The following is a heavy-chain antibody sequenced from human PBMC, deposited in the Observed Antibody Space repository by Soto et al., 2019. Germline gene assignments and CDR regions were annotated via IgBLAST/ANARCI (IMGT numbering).Heavy chain of an antibody. V-gene: IGHV3-30*01. D-gene: IGHD3-3*01. Sequence: QVQLVESGGGVVQPGRSLRLSCAASGFTFSSYAMHWVRQAPGKGLEWMAVVSYDGSNKNYADSVKGRFTISGENFKNTLYLQRNRLRAEDTAVYYCARVFIDITIFEDAFDIWGQGTIVTVSS. J-gene: IGHJ3*02. CDR3: ARVFIDITIFEDAFDI. CDR1: GFTFSSYA. CDR2: VSYDGSNK.